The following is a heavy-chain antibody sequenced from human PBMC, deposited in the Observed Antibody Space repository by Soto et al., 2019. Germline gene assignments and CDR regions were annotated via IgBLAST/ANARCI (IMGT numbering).Heavy chain of an antibody. CDR2: INWNGDSI. V-gene: IGHV3-20*04. CDR3: ARDSPLGYCSGGSCFFGD. Sequence: GGSLRLSCAASGFTFDDYGMTWVRQGPGKGLEWVSNINWNGDSISYGDSVKGRFTISRDNAKKYLYLQMNNLRDEDTALYYCARDSPLGYCSGGSCFFGDWGQGTLVTVYS. CDR1: GFTFDDYG. D-gene: IGHD2-15*01. J-gene: IGHJ4*02.